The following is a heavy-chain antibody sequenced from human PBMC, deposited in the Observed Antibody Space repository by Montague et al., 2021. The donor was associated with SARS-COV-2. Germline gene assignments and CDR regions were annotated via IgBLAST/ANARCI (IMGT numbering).Heavy chain of an antibody. CDR2: IDYGGSP. CDR1: GVSVSNRYTH. D-gene: IGHD3-10*01. V-gene: IGHV4-61*01. Sequence: SETLSLTCTVSGVSVSNRYTHWSWIRQSPGKGLEWIGHIDYGGSPNYSPSLHSRVTISLDTSKNQLSLWLNSATAADTAVYYCATYWQGGSGRGSWGQGTLVS. J-gene: IGHJ5*02. CDR3: ATYWQGGSGRGS.